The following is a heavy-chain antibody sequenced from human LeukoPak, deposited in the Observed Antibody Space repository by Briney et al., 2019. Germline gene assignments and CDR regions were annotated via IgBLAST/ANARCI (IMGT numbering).Heavy chain of an antibody. D-gene: IGHD3-10*01. CDR2: IHYTGST. Sequence: PSETLSLTCTVSGGSISSYYWSWIRRPPRKGLQWIGYIHYTGSTNYNPSLKSRVTISVNTSKNQFSLKLSSVTAADTAVYYCARVEEGYGSGRRENYYYYYMDVWGKGTTVTISS. J-gene: IGHJ6*03. CDR3: ARVEEGYGSGRRENYYYYYMDV. V-gene: IGHV4-59*01. CDR1: GGSISSYY.